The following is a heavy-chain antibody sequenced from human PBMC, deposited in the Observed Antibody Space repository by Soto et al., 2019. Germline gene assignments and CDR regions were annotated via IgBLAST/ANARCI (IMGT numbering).Heavy chain of an antibody. J-gene: IGHJ4*02. V-gene: IGHV3-23*01. CDR3: AKDVFSGSYYYFDF. CDR1: GFTFSNCA. D-gene: IGHD1-26*01. Sequence: HHGGSLRLSCAASGFTFSNCAMNWVRQAPGKGLEWVSAISGSGGSTFYADSVKGRFTISRDNPKNTLYLQMNSLRAEDTAVYYCAKDVFSGSYYYFDFWGLRTLVTVSS. CDR2: ISGSGGST.